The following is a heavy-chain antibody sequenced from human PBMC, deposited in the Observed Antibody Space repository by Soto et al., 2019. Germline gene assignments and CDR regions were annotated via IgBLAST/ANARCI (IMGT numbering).Heavy chain of an antibody. CDR1: GDSVSSNSAA. J-gene: IGHJ6*02. CDR2: TYYRSKWYN. V-gene: IGHV6-1*01. CDR3: ARDSCSGGRCYYYYGMDV. Sequence: SQTLSLTCAISGDSVSSNSAAWNWIRQSPSRGLEWLGRTYYRSKWYNDYAVSVKSRITINPDTSKNQFSLQLNSVTPEDTAVYYCARDSCSGGRCYYYYGMDVWGQGTTVTVSS. D-gene: IGHD2-15*01.